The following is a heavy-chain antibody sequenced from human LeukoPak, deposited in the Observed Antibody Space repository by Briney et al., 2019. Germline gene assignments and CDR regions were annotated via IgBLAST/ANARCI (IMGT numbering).Heavy chain of an antibody. D-gene: IGHD3-22*01. CDR3: AREPNSYYDSSGAFDI. J-gene: IGHJ3*02. Sequence: GGSLRLSCAASGFTFSSYWMSWVRQAPGKGLEWVANIKPDGSEKYYVDSVKGRFTISRDNAKNSLYLQMNSLRAEDTAVYYCAREPNSYYDSSGAFDIWGQGTMVTVSS. CDR2: IKPDGSEK. V-gene: IGHV3-7*01. CDR1: GFTFSSYW.